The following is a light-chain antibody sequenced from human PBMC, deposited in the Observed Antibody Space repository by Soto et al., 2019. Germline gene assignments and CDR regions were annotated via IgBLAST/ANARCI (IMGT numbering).Light chain of an antibody. J-gene: IGKJ1*01. Sequence: DIPMTQSPFTLSASVGDRVTITCRASQSVNTRLAWHQQKPGKAPKVLIYDASNLETGVPSRFSGSGSGREFTLTISSLQPDDFATYYCQQYYDYPWTFGQGTKVEIK. CDR3: QQYYDYPWT. CDR2: DAS. V-gene: IGKV1-5*01. CDR1: QSVNTR.